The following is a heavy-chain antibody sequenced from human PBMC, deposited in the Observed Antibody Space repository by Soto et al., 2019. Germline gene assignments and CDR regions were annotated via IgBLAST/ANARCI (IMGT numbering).Heavy chain of an antibody. Sequence: QVQVVQSGAEVKKPGSSVKISCKASGRIFSSFPTSWVRQVPGQGLEWMGGVISASGSVTYAPKFKGRVTMTAVNSAGIGSMELTSLTSEDTAIYYCARVGSRDAYNYVLDQWGPGTMVTVSS. CDR2: VISASGSV. D-gene: IGHD5-18*01. V-gene: IGHV1-69*06. CDR3: ARVGSRDAYNYVLDQ. CDR1: GRIFSSFP. J-gene: IGHJ3*01.